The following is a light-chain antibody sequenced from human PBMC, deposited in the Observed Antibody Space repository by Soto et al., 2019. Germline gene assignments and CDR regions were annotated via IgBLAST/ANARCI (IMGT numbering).Light chain of an antibody. CDR1: QSVSSN. CDR3: QQYSSSPLT. V-gene: IGKV3-15*01. CDR2: QTS. J-gene: IGKJ4*01. Sequence: EIVMTQSPVTLSVSPGERATLSCRASQSVSSNVAWYQQKPGQAPRLLIYQTSARATGIPGRFSGSGSGTDFTLTISNLQSEDFAVYSCQQYSSSPLTFGGGTKVDIK.